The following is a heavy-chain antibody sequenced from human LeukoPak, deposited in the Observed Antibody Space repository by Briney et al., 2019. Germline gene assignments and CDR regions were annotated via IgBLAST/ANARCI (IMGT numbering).Heavy chain of an antibody. CDR2: ISTYSDKT. V-gene: IGHV1-18*04. D-gene: IGHD4-17*01. CDR3: ARDLDYGDYTSNESFDY. CDR1: GDTFTSYY. Sequence: ASVKVSCKASGDTFTSYYMHWVRQAPGQGLEWMGWISTYSDKTNYAQKLQGRVTMTTDTSTSTAYMELRSLRSDGTAVYYCARDLDYGDYTSNESFDYWGQGTLVTVSS. J-gene: IGHJ4*02.